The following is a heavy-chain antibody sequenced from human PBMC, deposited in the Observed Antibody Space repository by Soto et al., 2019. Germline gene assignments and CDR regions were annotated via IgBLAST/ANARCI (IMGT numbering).Heavy chain of an antibody. CDR3: AQTLGSAVAGPGRFDL. CDR1: GGTFSNYA. D-gene: IGHD6-19*01. J-gene: IGHJ2*01. CDR2: ITPFFGTA. V-gene: IGHV1-69*12. Sequence: QVQLVQSGAEVKKPGSSVKVSCKASGGTFSNYAISWVRQAPGQGLEWMGGITPFFGTANYAQKFQGRVTITADESMSTADMELSRLRSEDTAAYYCAQTLGSAVAGPGRFDLWGRGTLVTVSS.